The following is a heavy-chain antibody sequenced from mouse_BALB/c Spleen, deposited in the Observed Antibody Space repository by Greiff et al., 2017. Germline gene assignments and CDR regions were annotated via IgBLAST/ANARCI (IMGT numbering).Heavy chain of an antibody. CDR1: GFTFSSYA. CDR3: ARQYGGFDY. Sequence: EVQLVESGGGLVKPGGSLKLSCAASGFTFSSYAMSWVRQTPEKRLEWVATISSGGSYTYYPDRVKGRFTISRDNAKNTLYLQMSSLRSEDTAMYYCARQYGGFDYWGQGTTLTVSS. CDR2: ISSGGSYT. V-gene: IGHV5-9-3*01. D-gene: IGHD2-10*02. J-gene: IGHJ2*01.